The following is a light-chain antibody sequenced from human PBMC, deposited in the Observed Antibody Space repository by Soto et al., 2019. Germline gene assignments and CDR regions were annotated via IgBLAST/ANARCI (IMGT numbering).Light chain of an antibody. CDR3: QQYNSYWT. CDR1: QTISSW. J-gene: IGKJ1*01. CDR2: DAS. V-gene: IGKV1-5*01. Sequence: EIQMTQSPSTLSGSVGDRVTITCRASQTISSWLAWYQQKPGKAPKLLIYDASSLETGVPSRFSGSGSGTEFTLTISSLQPDDFATYHCQQYNSYWTFGQGTKV.